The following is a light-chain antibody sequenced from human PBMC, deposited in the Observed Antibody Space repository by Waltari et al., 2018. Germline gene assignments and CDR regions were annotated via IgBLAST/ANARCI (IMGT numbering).Light chain of an antibody. CDR3: QQRRDWPLT. V-gene: IGKV3-11*01. CDR2: DTS. CDR1: QSVTNY. Sequence: EIVLTQSPAILSLSPGERASLACRASQSVTNYLAWYQQKPGQAPRLLIYDTSNRATGIPARFSGSGFGTDFTLTISRLEPEDFAVYYCQQRRDWPLTFGGGTKVEIK. J-gene: IGKJ4*01.